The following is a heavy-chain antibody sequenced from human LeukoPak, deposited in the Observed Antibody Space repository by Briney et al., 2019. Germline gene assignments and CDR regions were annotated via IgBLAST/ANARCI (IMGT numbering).Heavy chain of an antibody. CDR3: AKDGARGVDPGENFDY. Sequence: GGSLRLSCAASGFTFDDYAMHWVRQAPGKGLEWVSGISWNSGSIGYADSVKGRFTISRDNAKNSLYLQMNSLRAEDTALYYCAKDGARGVDPGENFDYWGQGTLVTVSS. CDR2: ISWNSGSI. J-gene: IGHJ4*02. CDR1: GFTFDDYA. D-gene: IGHD7-27*01. V-gene: IGHV3-9*01.